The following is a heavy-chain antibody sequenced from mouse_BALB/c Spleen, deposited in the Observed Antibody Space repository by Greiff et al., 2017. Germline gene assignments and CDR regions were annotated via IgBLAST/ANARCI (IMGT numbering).Heavy chain of an antibody. V-gene: IGHV1S81*02. Sequence: QVQLQQPGAELVKPGASVKLSCKASGYTFTSYWMHWVKQRPGQGLEWIGEINPSNGRTNYNEKFKSKATLTVDKSSSTAYMQLSSLTSEDSAVYYGARSPIYDYYAMDYWGQGTAVTVSS. CDR3: ARSPIYDYYAMDY. D-gene: IGHD1-1*01. CDR1: GYTFTSYW. CDR2: INPSNGRT. J-gene: IGHJ4*01.